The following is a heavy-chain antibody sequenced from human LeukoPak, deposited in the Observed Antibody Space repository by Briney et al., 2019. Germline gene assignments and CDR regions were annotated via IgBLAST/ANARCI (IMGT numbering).Heavy chain of an antibody. Sequence: PGGSLRLSCAASGFTFSSYAMHWVRQAPGKGLEWVAVISYDGSNKYYADSVKGRFTISRDNSKNTLYLQMNSLRAEDTAVYYCAKDLWEQQLVPVGVNWFDPWGQGTLVTVSS. J-gene: IGHJ5*02. CDR1: GFTFSSYA. CDR3: AKDLWEQQLVPVGVNWFDP. V-gene: IGHV3-30-3*01. D-gene: IGHD6-13*01. CDR2: ISYDGSNK.